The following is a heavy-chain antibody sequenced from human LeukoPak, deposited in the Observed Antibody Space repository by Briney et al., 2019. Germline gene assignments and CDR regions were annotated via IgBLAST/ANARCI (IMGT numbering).Heavy chain of an antibody. CDR2: ISPTGSTT. V-gene: IGHV3-74*01. D-gene: IGHD6-6*01. CDR1: GFSFSGHW. J-gene: IGHJ4*02. Sequence: HSGGSLRLSCTASGFSFSGHWMHWARQLPGKGLVWVSRISPTGSTTSYADSVKGRFTVSRDNAKNTLYLQVNNQRAEDTAVYYCARGPNSNWSGLDFWGQGTLLTVSS. CDR3: ARGPNSNWSGLDF.